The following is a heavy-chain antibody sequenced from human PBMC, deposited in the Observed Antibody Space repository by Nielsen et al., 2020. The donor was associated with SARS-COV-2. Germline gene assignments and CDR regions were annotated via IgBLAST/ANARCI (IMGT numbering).Heavy chain of an antibody. V-gene: IGHV3-33*08. J-gene: IGHJ1*01. CDR3: ARESSSWYVKYFQH. Sequence: GESLKISCAASGFTFSSYSMNWVRQAPGKGLEWVAVIWYDGSNKYYADSVKGRFTISRDNSKNTLYLQMNSLRAEDTAVYYCARESSSWYVKYFQHWGQGTLVTVSS. CDR2: IWYDGSNK. CDR1: GFTFSSYS. D-gene: IGHD6-13*01.